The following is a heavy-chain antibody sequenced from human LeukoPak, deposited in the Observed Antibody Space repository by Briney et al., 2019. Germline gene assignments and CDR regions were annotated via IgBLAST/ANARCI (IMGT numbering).Heavy chain of an antibody. CDR2: ILSKSEGGTA. J-gene: IGHJ4*02. Sequence: GGSLRLSCAASGFTFSGYALSWVRQAPGKGLEWVGRILSKSEGGTADYSSPVKGRFTISRDDSKNTLYLQMDSLKTEDTAIYYCTTESYDRWGQGTLVTVSS. CDR1: GFTFSGYA. V-gene: IGHV3-15*01. CDR3: TTESYDR. D-gene: IGHD3-22*01.